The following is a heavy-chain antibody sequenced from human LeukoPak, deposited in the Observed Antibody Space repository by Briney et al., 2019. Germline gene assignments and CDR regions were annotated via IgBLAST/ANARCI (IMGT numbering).Heavy chain of an antibody. J-gene: IGHJ4*02. Sequence: GGSLRLSCAASGFTFSSYGMHWVRQAPGKGLEWVAVIWYDGSNKYYADSVKGRYTISRDNSKNTLYLQMNSLRAEDTAVYYCAKPYSSGWYDYFDYWGQGTLVTVSS. D-gene: IGHD6-19*01. V-gene: IGHV3-33*06. CDR1: GFTFSSYG. CDR3: AKPYSSGWYDYFDY. CDR2: IWYDGSNK.